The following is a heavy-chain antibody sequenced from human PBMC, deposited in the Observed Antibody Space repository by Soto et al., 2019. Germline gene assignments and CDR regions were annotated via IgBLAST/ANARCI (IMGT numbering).Heavy chain of an antibody. CDR1: GYTFTSYY. CDR3: AKSHEYSSSSVAPWFDY. J-gene: IGHJ4*02. CDR2: INPSGGST. D-gene: IGHD6-6*01. V-gene: IGHV1-46*01. Sequence: QVQLVQSGAEVKKPGASVKVSCKASGYTFTSYYMHWVRQAPGQGLEWMGIINPSGGSTSYAQKFQGRVTMTRDTSTSTVYMELSSLRSEDTAVYYCAKSHEYSSSSVAPWFDYWGQGTLVTVSS.